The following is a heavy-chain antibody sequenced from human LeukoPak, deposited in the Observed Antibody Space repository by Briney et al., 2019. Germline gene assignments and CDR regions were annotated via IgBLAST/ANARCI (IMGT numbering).Heavy chain of an antibody. V-gene: IGHV4-59*01. J-gene: IGHJ3*02. D-gene: IGHD6-19*01. CDR2: IYYSGST. CDR1: GGFISSYY. Sequence: PSETLSLTCTVSGGFISSYYWSWIRQPPGKGLEWIGYIYYSGSTNYNPSLKSRVTISVDTSKNQFSLKLSSVTAADTAVHYCVAVAGTDAFDIWGQGTMVTVSS. CDR3: VAVAGTDAFDI.